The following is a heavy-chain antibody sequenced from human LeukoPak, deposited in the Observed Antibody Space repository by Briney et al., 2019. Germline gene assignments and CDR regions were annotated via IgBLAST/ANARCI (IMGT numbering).Heavy chain of an antibody. J-gene: IGHJ4*02. V-gene: IGHV3-74*01. CDR2: INSDATST. CDR1: GFTYSNYW. Sequence: GGSLRLSCAASGFTYSNYWMHWVRQTPGKGLVWVSRINSDATSTSYADSVKCRFTISRDRAKNTLYLQMNGPRADDTAVYYCATSLYSGTKLDYWGQGTLVTVSS. D-gene: IGHD1-26*01. CDR3: ATSLYSGTKLDY.